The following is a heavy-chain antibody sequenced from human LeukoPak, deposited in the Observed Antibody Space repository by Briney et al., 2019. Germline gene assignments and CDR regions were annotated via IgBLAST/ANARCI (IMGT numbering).Heavy chain of an antibody. J-gene: IGHJ3*02. CDR1: GGSISSYY. CDR2: IYYSGST. CDR3: ARSIGQYCSSTSCYKEFAFDI. V-gene: IGHV4-59*12. Sequence: ASETLSLTCTVSGGSISSYYWSWIRQPPGKGLEWIGYIYYSGSTNYNPSLKSRVTISVDTSKNQFSLKLSSVTAADTAVYYCARSIGQYCSSTSCYKEFAFDIWGQGTMVTVSS. D-gene: IGHD2-2*02.